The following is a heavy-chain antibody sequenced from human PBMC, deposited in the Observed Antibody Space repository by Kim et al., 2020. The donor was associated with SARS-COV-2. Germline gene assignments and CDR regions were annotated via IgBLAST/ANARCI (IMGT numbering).Heavy chain of an antibody. D-gene: IGHD3-22*01. CDR3: VPGGDSSGSYDAFDI. Sequence: ASVKVSCKASGYTFTSYYMHWVRQAPGQGLEWMGIINPSGGSTSYAQKFQGRVTMTRDTSTSTVYMELSSLRSEDTAVYYCVPGGDSSGSYDAFDIWGQGTMVTVSS. V-gene: IGHV1-46*01. CDR1: GYTFTSYY. CDR2: INPSGGST. J-gene: IGHJ3*02.